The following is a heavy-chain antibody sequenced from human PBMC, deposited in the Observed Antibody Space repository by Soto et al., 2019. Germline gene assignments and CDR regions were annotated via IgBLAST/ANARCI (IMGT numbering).Heavy chain of an antibody. CDR1: GGXISSXY. Sequence: QVQLQESGPGLVXXSXTXSLTCTVSGGXISSXYXSWIRQPPGKGLEWIGYIYYSGTTNYNPSLKSRVTISVDTSKNQFSLKLNSVTAADTAVYYCARAHYGSGSYYYYGMDVWGQGTTVTVSS. J-gene: IGHJ6*02. V-gene: IGHV4-59*01. CDR3: ARAHYGSGSYYYYGMDV. CDR2: IYYSGTT. D-gene: IGHD3-10*01.